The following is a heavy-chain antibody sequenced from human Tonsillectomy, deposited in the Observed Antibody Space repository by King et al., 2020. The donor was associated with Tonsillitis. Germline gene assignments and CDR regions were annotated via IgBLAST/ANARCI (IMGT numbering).Heavy chain of an antibody. CDR2: IWYDGSNK. V-gene: IGHV3-33*08. D-gene: IGHD3-22*01. CDR1: GFTFSSYG. J-gene: IGHJ6*03. CDR3: ARDYYDSSGYYYFGYYYYMDV. Sequence: VQLVESGGGVVQPGRSLRLSCAASGFTFSSYGMHWVRQAPGKGLEGVAVIWYDGSNKYYADSVKGRFTISRDNSKNTLYLQMNSLRAEDTAVYYCARDYYDSSGYYYFGYYYYMDVWGKGTTVTVSS.